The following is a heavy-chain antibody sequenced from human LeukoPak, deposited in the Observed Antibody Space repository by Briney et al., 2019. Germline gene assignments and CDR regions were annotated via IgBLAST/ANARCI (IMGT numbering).Heavy chain of an antibody. CDR1: GGSISNSRYY. CDR2: IYYRGST. CDR3: ARRVRVIRAFDI. D-gene: IGHD2-21*01. Sequence: PSETLSLTCTVSGGSISNSRYYWGWIRQPPGKGLEWIGSIYYRGSTYYNPSLKSRVTISVDTSKNQFSLKLHSVTAADTAVYYCARRVRVIRAFDIWGQGTMVTVSS. V-gene: IGHV4-39*01. J-gene: IGHJ3*02.